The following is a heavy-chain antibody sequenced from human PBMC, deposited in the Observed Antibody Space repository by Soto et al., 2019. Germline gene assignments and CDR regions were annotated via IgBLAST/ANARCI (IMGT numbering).Heavy chain of an antibody. J-gene: IGHJ5*02. CDR2: ISAYNGNT. Sequence: ASVKVSCKASGYTFSSHATHWVRQAPGQGLEWMGWISAYNGNTNYAQKLQGRVTMTTDTSTSTAYMELRSLRSDDAAVYYCARDGSHYGSENWFDPWGQGTLVTVSS. CDR3: ARDGSHYGSENWFDP. V-gene: IGHV1-18*01. D-gene: IGHD3-10*01. CDR1: GYTFSSHA.